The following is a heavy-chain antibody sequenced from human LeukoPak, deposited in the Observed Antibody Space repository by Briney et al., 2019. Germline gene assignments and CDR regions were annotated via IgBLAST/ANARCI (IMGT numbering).Heavy chain of an antibody. CDR1: GGTFSSYA. Sequence: ASVKVSCKASGGTFSSYAISWVRQAPGQGLEWMGGIIPIFGTANYAQKFQGRVTITTDESTGSAYMELSSLRSEDTAVYYCARTRIYSGSPLGFDYWGQGTLVTVSS. CDR3: ARTRIYSGSPLGFDY. V-gene: IGHV1-69*05. D-gene: IGHD1-26*01. CDR2: IIPIFGTA. J-gene: IGHJ4*02.